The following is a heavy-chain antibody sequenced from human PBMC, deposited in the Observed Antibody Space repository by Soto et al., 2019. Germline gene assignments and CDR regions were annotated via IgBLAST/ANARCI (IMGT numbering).Heavy chain of an antibody. Sequence: EVQLLESGGGLVQPGGSLRLSCAASGFTFSNYAMSWVRQAPGKGLEWVSAISGGGGTTYYAGSVKGRFTISRDNSKNTLFLQMTSLRAEDTAVYYCAKFFVETGESSGWPWSFHYWGQGTLVTVSS. CDR2: ISGGGGTT. D-gene: IGHD6-25*01. J-gene: IGHJ4*02. CDR3: AKFFVETGESSGWPWSFHY. CDR1: GFTFSNYA. V-gene: IGHV3-23*01.